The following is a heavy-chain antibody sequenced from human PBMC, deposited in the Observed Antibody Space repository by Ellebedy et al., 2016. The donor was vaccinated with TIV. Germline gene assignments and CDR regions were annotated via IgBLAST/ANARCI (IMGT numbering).Heavy chain of an antibody. Sequence: GESLKISCAASGFTFSSHAMTWVRQAPGKGLEWVSSISSTGYYIYYAASVRGRFTISRADAKKSLFLQMDSLRAEDTGVYYCAADASLVHWGQGALVTVSS. D-gene: IGHD2-8*02. V-gene: IGHV3-21*01. J-gene: IGHJ4*02. CDR1: GFTFSSHA. CDR2: ISSTGYYI. CDR3: AADASLVH.